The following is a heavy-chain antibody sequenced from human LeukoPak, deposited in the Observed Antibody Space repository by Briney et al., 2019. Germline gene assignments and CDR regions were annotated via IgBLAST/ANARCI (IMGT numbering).Heavy chain of an antibody. J-gene: IGHJ4*02. D-gene: IGHD3-10*01. Sequence: PSETLSLTCAVSGDSISPYYWSWIRQPPGKGPEWIGYISYNGYTNYNPSLKSRVTISVDTSKSQFSLKLSSVIASDTAVYYCARHLDDYGSGSYEYWGQGTLVTVSS. CDR2: ISYNGYT. V-gene: IGHV4-59*08. CDR3: ARHLDDYGSGSYEY. CDR1: GDSISPYY.